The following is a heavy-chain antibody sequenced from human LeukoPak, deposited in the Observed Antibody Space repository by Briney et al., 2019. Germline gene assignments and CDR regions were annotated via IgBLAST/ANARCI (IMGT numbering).Heavy chain of an antibody. CDR2: IFPEDSDT. CDR3: ARHALPRYASTQPFGA. J-gene: IGHJ5*02. V-gene: IGHV5-51*01. CDR1: EYNFTSYW. Sequence: GESLKISCKGSEYNFTSYWIGWVRQMPGKGLDWMGIIFPEDSDTRYSPSFQGHVTFSADKSTNTAYLHWDSLRASDTAIYFCARHALPRYASTQPFGAWGQGTLVTVSS. D-gene: IGHD2-2*01.